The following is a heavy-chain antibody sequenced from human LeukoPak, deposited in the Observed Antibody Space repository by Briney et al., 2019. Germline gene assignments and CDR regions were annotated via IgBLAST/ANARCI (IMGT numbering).Heavy chain of an antibody. CDR2: IWYDGSNK. V-gene: IGHV3-33*01. CDR3: AGGDYSINY. Sequence: GGSLRLSCAASGFTFSSYGMHWVRQAPGKWLEWVAVIWYDGSNKYYVDSVKGRFTISRDNSKNTMYLQMNSLRAEDTAVYYCAGGDYSINYWGQGTLVTVSS. CDR1: GFTFSSYG. J-gene: IGHJ4*02. D-gene: IGHD4-11*01.